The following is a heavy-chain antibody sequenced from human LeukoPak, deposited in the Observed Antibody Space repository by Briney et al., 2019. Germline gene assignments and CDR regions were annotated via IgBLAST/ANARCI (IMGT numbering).Heavy chain of an antibody. CDR2: IIPIFGTA. J-gene: IGHJ5*02. D-gene: IGHD2/OR15-2a*01. CDR3: ARSLSMSWFDP. Sequence: ASVKVSCKASGGTFSSYAITWVRQAPGQGLEWMGGIIPIFGTANYAQKFQGRVTITADESTSTAYMELSSLRSDDTAVYYCARSLSMSWFDPWGQGTLVTVSS. CDR1: GGTFSSYA. V-gene: IGHV1-69*13.